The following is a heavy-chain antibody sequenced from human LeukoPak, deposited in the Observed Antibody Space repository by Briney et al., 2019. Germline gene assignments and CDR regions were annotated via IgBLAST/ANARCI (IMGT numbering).Heavy chain of an antibody. CDR2: IRYDGSNK. V-gene: IGHV3-30*02. Sequence: GGSLRLSCAASGSTFSSYGMHWVRQAPGKGLEWVAFIRYDGSNKYYADSVKGRFTISRDNSKNTLYLQMNSLRAEDTAVYYCAKDSNYDFWSGYSFDYWGQGTLVTVSS. CDR3: AKDSNYDFWSGYSFDY. CDR1: GSTFSSYG. J-gene: IGHJ4*02. D-gene: IGHD3-3*01.